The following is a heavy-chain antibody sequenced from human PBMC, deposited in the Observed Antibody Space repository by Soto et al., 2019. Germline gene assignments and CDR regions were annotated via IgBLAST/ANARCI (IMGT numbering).Heavy chain of an antibody. D-gene: IGHD6-13*01. Sequence: QVQLVQSGAEVKKPGASVKVSCKASGYTFTSYGISWVRQAPGQGLEWMGWISAYNGNTNYAQKLQGRVTMTTDTATSTANMELRSMRSDNEAMYYCARESSSSCHDYWGQGTLVTVSS. CDR1: GYTFTSYG. J-gene: IGHJ4*02. CDR2: ISAYNGNT. V-gene: IGHV1-18*01. CDR3: ARESSSSCHDY.